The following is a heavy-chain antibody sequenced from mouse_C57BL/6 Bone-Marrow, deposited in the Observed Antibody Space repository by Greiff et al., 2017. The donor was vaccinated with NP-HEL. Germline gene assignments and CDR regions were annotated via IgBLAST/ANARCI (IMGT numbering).Heavy chain of an antibody. D-gene: IGHD2-1*01. Sequence: EVQRVESGEGLVKPGGSLKLSCAASGFTFSSYAMSWVRQTPEQRLEWVAYISSGGDYIYYADTVKGRFTISRDNARNTLYLQMSSLKSEDTAMYYCTTIYYGNYGWYFDVWGTGTTVTVSS. CDR1: GFTFSSYA. V-gene: IGHV5-9-1*02. CDR2: ISSGGDYI. J-gene: IGHJ1*03. CDR3: TTIYYGNYGWYFDV.